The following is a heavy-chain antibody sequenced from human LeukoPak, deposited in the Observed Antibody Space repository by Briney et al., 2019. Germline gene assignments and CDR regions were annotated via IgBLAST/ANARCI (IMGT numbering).Heavy chain of an antibody. CDR1: GGSFSGYY. CDR3: ASLPLRYSYGHGIDY. J-gene: IGHJ4*02. Sequence: SETLSLTCAVYGGSFSGYYRSWIRQPPGKGLEWIGEINHSGSTNYNPSLKSRVTISVDTSKNQFSLKLSSVTAADTAVYYCASLPLRYSYGHGIDYWGQGTLVTVSS. V-gene: IGHV4-34*01. D-gene: IGHD5-18*01. CDR2: INHSGST.